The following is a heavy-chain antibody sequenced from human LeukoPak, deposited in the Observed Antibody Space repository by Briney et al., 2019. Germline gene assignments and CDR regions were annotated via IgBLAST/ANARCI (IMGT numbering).Heavy chain of an antibody. CDR3: ARVTGYVIEDNFDY. CDR1: GFTFSSYS. CDR2: IHYSGST. J-gene: IGHJ4*02. V-gene: IGHV4-59*01. D-gene: IGHD2-15*01. Sequence: GSLRLSCAASGFTFSSYSMNWVRQPPGKGLEWIGYIHYSGSTNYNSSLKSRVTISVDTSKNQFSLKLRSVTAADTAVYYCARVTGYVIEDNFDYWGQGTLVTVSS.